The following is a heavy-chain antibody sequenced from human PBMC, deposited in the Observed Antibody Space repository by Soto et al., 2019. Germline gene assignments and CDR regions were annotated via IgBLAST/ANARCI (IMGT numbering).Heavy chain of an antibody. J-gene: IGHJ6*03. CDR2: FSGSGGST. CDR3: AKPASDYGDYVYYYYSMDV. CDR1: GVTFSSYA. V-gene: IGHV3-23*01. Sequence: GGALRLSCAASGVTFSSYAMSWARQAPGKGLEWVSAFSGSGGSTYYADSVKGRFTISRDNSKNTLYLQMNSLRAEDTAVYYCAKPASDYGDYVYYYYSMDVWGKGTTVPVSS. D-gene: IGHD4-17*01.